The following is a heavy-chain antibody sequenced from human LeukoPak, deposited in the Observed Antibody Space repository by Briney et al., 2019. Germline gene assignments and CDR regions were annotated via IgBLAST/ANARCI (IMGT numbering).Heavy chain of an antibody. D-gene: IGHD6-6*01. Sequence: SETLSLTCTVSGGSISSSSYYWGWIRQPPGKGLEWIGSIYYSRSTYYNPSLKSRVTISVDTSKNQFSLKLSSVTAADRAVYYCARGGYSSSSPFDYWGQGTLVTVSS. CDR2: IYYSRST. J-gene: IGHJ4*02. CDR3: ARGGYSSSSPFDY. CDR1: GGSISSSSYY. V-gene: IGHV4-39*07.